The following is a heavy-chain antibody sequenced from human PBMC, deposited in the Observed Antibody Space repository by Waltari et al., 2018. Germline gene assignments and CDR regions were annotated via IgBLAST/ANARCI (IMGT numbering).Heavy chain of an antibody. CDR2: IIPNFGTA. J-gene: IGHJ4*02. CDR1: GGTFSSYA. V-gene: IGHV1-69*08. D-gene: IGHD4-4*01. CDR3: ARGSDYSNYVVLGY. Sequence: QVQLVQSGAEVKKPGSSVKVSCKASGGTFSSYAISWVRQAPGQGLEWMGRIIPNFGTANYAQKCQGRVTITADKSTSTAYMELSSLRSEDTAVYYCARGSDYSNYVVLGYWGQGTLVTVSS.